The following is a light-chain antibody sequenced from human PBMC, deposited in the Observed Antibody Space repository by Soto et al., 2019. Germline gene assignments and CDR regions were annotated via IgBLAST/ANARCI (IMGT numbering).Light chain of an antibody. CDR3: SSYTSSSTVV. CDR2: DVS. Sequence: QSALTQPASVSGSPGQSITISCTRTSSDVGGYNYVSWYQQHPGKAPKLMIYDVSNRPSGVSNRFSGSKSGNTASLTISGRQDEDEADDYCSSYTSSSTVVFGGGTKLTVL. J-gene: IGLJ2*01. V-gene: IGLV2-14*01. CDR1: SSDVGGYNY.